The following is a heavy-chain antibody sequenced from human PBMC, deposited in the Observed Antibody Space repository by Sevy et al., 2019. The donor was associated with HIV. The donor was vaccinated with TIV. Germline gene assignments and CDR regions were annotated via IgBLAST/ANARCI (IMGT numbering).Heavy chain of an antibody. CDR3: ARDMRGYYFDY. CDR2: TYYRSKWYN. J-gene: IGHJ4*02. CDR1: GDSVSSSTAA. D-gene: IGHD3-10*01. V-gene: IGHV6-1*01. Sequence: SQTLSLTCAISGDSVSSSTAAWHWIRQSPSRGLEWLGRTYYRSKWYNEYAVSVKSRITISPDTSKNQFSLQLNSVTPEDTAVDYCARDMRGYYFDYWGQGTPVTVSS.